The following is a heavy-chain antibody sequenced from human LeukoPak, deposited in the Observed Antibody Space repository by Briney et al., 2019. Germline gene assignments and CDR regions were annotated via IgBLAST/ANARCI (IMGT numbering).Heavy chain of an antibody. D-gene: IGHD3-22*01. CDR3: ARSDRSGFYFDDY. V-gene: IGHV1-18*01. Sequence: ASVKVSCKASGYTFTSYAISWVRQAPGQGLEWMGWISAYNGNTNYAQKIQGRATMTTDTSTSTAYMELRSLRSDDTAVYYCARSDRSGFYFDDYWGQGTLVTVSS. CDR1: GYTFTSYA. J-gene: IGHJ4*02. CDR2: ISAYNGNT.